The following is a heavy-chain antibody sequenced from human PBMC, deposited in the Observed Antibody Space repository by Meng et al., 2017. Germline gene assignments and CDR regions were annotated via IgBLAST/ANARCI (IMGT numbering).Heavy chain of an antibody. CDR1: GFSLSTSGVG. D-gene: IGHD6-19*01. CDR3: AHRTVGYSSGWEFDY. CDR2: IYWDDDK. J-gene: IGHJ4*02. V-gene: IGHV2-5*02. Sequence: QIPFKESCPTHGKPTHTLTLTCTLSGFSLSTSGVGGGWIRQPPGKALEWLALIYWDDDKRYSPSLKSRLTITKDTSKNQVVLTMTNMDPVDTATYYCAHRTVGYSSGWEFDYWGQGTLVTVSS.